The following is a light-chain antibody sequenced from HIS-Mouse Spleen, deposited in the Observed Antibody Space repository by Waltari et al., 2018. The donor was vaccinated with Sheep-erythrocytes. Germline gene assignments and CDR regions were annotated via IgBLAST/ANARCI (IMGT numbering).Light chain of an antibody. Sequence: QSALTQPASVSGSPGQSITISCTGTHSDVGGANYVSWHQQHPGKAPKLMIYEVSNRPSGVSNRFSGSKSGNTASLTISGLQAEDEADYYCSSYTSSSTPVVFGGGTKLTVL. V-gene: IGLV2-14*01. CDR2: EVS. CDR1: HSDVGGANY. CDR3: SSYTSSSTPVV. J-gene: IGLJ2*01.